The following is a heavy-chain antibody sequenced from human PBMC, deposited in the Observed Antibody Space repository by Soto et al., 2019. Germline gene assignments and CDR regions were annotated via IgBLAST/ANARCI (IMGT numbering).Heavy chain of an antibody. CDR1: GFTFSSYT. J-gene: IGHJ3*02. Sequence: GGSLRLSCSASGFTFSSYTIHWVRQAPGKGLEFVSAISSNGGTTYYADSVKGRFTISRDNSKNTLYLQMSSLRAEDTAVYYCVKLWFGDDAFNIWGQGTMVTVSS. CDR3: VKLWFGDDAFNI. V-gene: IGHV3-64D*06. CDR2: ISSNGGTT. D-gene: IGHD3-10*01.